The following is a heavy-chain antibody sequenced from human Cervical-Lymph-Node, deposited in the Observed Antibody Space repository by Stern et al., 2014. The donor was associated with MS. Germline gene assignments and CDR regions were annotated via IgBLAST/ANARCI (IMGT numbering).Heavy chain of an antibody. Sequence: QVQLGQSGPEVKRPGASVRGSCKTSGYNFNGHYVNWVRKAPGQGLDWIGLINPITTETKYAPKFEGSVTMTRDTSTRTAFMELKSLTSDDTAVFFCARGFDYFDFWGQGTLVTVSS. CDR2: INPITTET. V-gene: IGHV1-2*06. CDR1: GYNFNGHY. CDR3: ARGFDYFDF. J-gene: IGHJ4*02.